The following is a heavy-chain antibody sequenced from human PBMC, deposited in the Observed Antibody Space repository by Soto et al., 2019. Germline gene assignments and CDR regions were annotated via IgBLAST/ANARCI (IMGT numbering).Heavy chain of an antibody. CDR2: IIPIFGTA. V-gene: IGHV1-69*12. CDR3: ARTPSSSWPYYCYYGMDV. CDR1: GGTFSSYA. Sequence: QVQLVQSGAEVKKPGSSVKVSCKASGGTFSSYAISWVRQAPGQGLEWMGGIIPIFGTANYAQKFQGRVTITADEATSTAYMELSSLRSEDTAVYYWARTPSSSWPYYCYYGMDVWGQGTTVTVSS. J-gene: IGHJ6*02. D-gene: IGHD6-13*01.